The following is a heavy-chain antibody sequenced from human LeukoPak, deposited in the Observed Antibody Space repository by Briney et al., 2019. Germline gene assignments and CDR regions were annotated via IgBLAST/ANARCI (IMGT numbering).Heavy chain of an antibody. J-gene: IGHJ4*02. Sequence: SVKVSCKASGGTLSSYAISWVRQAPGQGLEWMGGIIPIIGTANYAQKFQGRVTITTDESTSTAYMELSSLRSEDTAVYYCASQYSGYDPYYFDYWGQGTLVTVSS. V-gene: IGHV1-69*05. CDR1: GGTLSSYA. CDR2: IIPIIGTA. D-gene: IGHD5-12*01. CDR3: ASQYSGYDPYYFDY.